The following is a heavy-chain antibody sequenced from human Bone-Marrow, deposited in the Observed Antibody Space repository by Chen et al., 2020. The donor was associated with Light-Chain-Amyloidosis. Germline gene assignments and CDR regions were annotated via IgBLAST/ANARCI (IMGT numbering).Heavy chain of an antibody. Sequence: QVQLVQSGTEVKKPGASVKVSCKASGYTFNNYGISWVRQAPGQGLEWMGWISPDNGNTKEAQQVQGRVTMTTDTSTSTAYQGLRIMRANDTAVYYCARDVCGLYYYYYLDVWGKGATVTVSS. CDR2: ISPDNGNT. D-gene: IGHD2-21*01. CDR1: GYTFNNYG. J-gene: IGHJ6*03. V-gene: IGHV1-18*01. CDR3: ARDVCGLYYYYYLDV.